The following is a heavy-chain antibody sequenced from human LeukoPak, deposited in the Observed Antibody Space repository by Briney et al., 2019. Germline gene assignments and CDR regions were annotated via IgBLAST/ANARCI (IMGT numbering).Heavy chain of an antibody. CDR3: ARAQGSGYYYGTKRYYYYMDV. J-gene: IGHJ6*03. CDR1: GGSFSGYY. CDR2: INHSGST. V-gene: IGHV4-34*01. D-gene: IGHD3-22*01. Sequence: SETLSLTCAVYGGSFSGYYWSWIRQLPGKGLEWIGEINHSGSTNYNPSLKSRVTISVDTSKNQFSLKLSSVTAADTAVYYCARAQGSGYYYGTKRYYYYMDVWGKGTTVTVSS.